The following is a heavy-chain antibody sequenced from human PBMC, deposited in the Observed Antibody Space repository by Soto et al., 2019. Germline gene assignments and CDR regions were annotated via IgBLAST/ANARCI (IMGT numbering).Heavy chain of an antibody. V-gene: IGHV3-30-3*01. CDR1: GFTFSDYG. D-gene: IGHD3-3*01. CDR2: ISYGGRNK. Sequence: HPGGSLRLSCAASGFTFSDYGMHWVRQAPGKGLEWVAVISYGGRNKYYADSVKGRFTISRDNPKNTLYLQMNILRGDDAAMYYCARDLFPSTGLTPTDYYYAMDVWGQGTTVTVSS. CDR3: ARDLFPSTGLTPTDYYYAMDV. J-gene: IGHJ6*02.